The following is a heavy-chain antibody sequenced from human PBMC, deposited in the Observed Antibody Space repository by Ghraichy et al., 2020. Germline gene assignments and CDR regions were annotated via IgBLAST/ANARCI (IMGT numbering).Heavy chain of an antibody. V-gene: IGHV3-23*01. CDR1: GFTFSSYA. CDR3: AKFPYYDILTGYYPFDY. Sequence: GESLNIYCAASGFTFSSYAMSWVRQAPGKGLEWVSAISGSGGSTYYADSVKGRFTISRDNSKNTLYLQMNSLRAEDTAVYYCAKFPYYDILTGYYPFDYWGQGTLVTVSS. CDR2: ISGSGGST. D-gene: IGHD3-9*01. J-gene: IGHJ4*02.